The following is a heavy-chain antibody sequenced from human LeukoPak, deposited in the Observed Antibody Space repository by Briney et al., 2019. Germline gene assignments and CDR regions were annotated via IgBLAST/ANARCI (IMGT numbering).Heavy chain of an antibody. CDR3: ARGTMIVVASFDI. CDR2: MNPNSGNK. V-gene: IGHV1-8*01. Sequence: GASVKVSCKASGYTFTSYDINWVRQATGQGLEWMGWMNPNSGNKGYAQKFQGRVTMTRNTSISTAYMELSSLRSEDTAVYYCARGTMIVVASFDIWGQGTMVTVSS. CDR1: GYTFTSYD. D-gene: IGHD3-22*01. J-gene: IGHJ3*02.